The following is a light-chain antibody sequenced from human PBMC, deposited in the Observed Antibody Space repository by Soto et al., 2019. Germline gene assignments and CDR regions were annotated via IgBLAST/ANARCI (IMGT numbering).Light chain of an antibody. CDR3: QSYDSSLSVV. CDR1: SSNIGAGYD. CDR2: GNS. J-gene: IGLJ2*01. Sequence: QSVLTQPPSVSGAQGQRVTISCTGSSSNIGAGYDVHWYQQLPGTAPKLLIYGNSNRPSGVPDRLSGSKSGTSASLAITGLQAEDEADCYCQSYDSSLSVVFGGGTKLTVL. V-gene: IGLV1-40*01.